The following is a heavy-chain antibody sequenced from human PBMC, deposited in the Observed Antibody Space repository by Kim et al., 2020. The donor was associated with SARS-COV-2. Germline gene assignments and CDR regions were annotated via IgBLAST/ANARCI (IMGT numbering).Heavy chain of an antibody. CDR2: IYYSGST. Sequence: SETLSLTCTVSGGSISSYYWSWIRQPPGKGLEWIGYIYYSGSTNYNPSLKSRVTISVDTSKNQFSRKLSSVTAADTAVYYCARGNYDILTGRYWYFDLWGRGTLVTVSS. CDR1: GGSISSYY. J-gene: IGHJ2*01. CDR3: ARGNYDILTGRYWYFDL. V-gene: IGHV4-59*13. D-gene: IGHD3-9*01.